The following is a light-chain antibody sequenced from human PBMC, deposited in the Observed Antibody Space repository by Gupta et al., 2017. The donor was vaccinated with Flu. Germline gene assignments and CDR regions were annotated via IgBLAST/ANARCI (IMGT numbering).Light chain of an antibody. J-gene: IGKJ2*01. CDR1: QSVSSY. V-gene: IGKV3-11*01. CDR3: QQLSNWHPLYT. Sequence: EIVLTQTPATLSLSPGERATLSCRASQSVSSYLAWYQQKPGQAPRLLIYDASNRATGIPARFSGSGSGTDFTLTISSREPEDFAVYYCQQLSNWHPLYTFGQGTKLEIK. CDR2: DAS.